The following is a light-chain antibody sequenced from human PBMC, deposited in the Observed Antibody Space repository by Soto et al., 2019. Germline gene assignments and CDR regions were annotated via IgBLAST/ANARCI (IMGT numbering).Light chain of an antibody. V-gene: IGLV2-14*01. J-gene: IGLJ1*01. CDR2: EVS. Sequence: QSVLTQPASVSGSPGQSITISRTGTSSDVGGYNYVSWYQQHPGKAPKLMIYEVSNRPSGVSNRFSGSKSGNTASLTISGLQAEDDADYYCTSYTSGSTLYVFGTGTKVTVL. CDR1: SSDVGGYNY. CDR3: TSYTSGSTLYV.